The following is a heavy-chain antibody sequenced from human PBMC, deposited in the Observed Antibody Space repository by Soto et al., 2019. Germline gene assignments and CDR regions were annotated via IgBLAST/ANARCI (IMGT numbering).Heavy chain of an antibody. CDR1: GFTFSSYS. CDR2: ISSSSSYI. D-gene: IGHD4-17*01. Sequence: PGGSLRLSCAASGFTFSSYSMNWVRQAPGKGLEWVSSISSSSSYIYYADSVKGRFTISRDNAKNSLYLQMNSLRAEDTAVYYCARERTDYGDYDNYYYGMDVWGQGTTVTVSS. CDR3: ARERTDYGDYDNYYYGMDV. V-gene: IGHV3-21*01. J-gene: IGHJ6*02.